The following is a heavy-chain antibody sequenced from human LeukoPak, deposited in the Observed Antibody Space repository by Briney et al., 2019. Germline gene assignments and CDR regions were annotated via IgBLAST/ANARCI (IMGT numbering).Heavy chain of an antibody. CDR3: ARDGGSGLRMDV. CDR2: IIPILGIA. Sequence: GSSVKVSFQASGGIFSCYIISWVRQAPGQGREWMGRIIPILGIANYAQKFQGRVTITADKSTSTAYMKLSSLRSEDTAVYYCARDGGSGLRMDVWGKGPTVTASS. J-gene: IGHJ6*04. CDR1: GGIFSCYI. D-gene: IGHD3-3*01. V-gene: IGHV1-69*04.